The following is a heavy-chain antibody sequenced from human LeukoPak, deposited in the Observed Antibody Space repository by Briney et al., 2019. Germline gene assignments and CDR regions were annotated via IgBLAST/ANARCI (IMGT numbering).Heavy chain of an antibody. V-gene: IGHV3-30*04. CDR3: AKGPYAGTFSGFDY. J-gene: IGHJ4*02. D-gene: IGHD6-13*01. CDR2: ISYDGSNK. Sequence: GRSLRLSCAASGFTFSSYAMHWVRQAPGKGLEWVAVISYDGSNKYYADSVKGRFTISRDNSKNTLYLQMNSLRAEDTAVYYCAKGPYAGTFSGFDYWGQGTLVTVSS. CDR1: GFTFSSYA.